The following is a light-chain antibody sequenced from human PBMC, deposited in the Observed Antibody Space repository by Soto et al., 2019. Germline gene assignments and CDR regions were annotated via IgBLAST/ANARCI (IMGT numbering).Light chain of an antibody. J-gene: IGKJ4*01. V-gene: IGKV3D-20*02. CDR1: QSVSSSY. CDR3: QQRSNWPPVLT. CDR2: DAS. Sequence: EIVLTQSPGTLSLSPGERATLSCRASQSVSSSYLAWYQQKPGQAPRLLIYDASTRATGIPARFSGSGSGTDFTLTISSLEPEDFAVYYCQQRSNWPPVLTFGGGTKVEI.